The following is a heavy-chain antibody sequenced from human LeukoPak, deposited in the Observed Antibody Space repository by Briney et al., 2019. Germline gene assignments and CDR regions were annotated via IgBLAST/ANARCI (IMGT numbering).Heavy chain of an antibody. Sequence: SETLSLTCTVSGGSISSSSYYWGWIRQPPGKGLEWIGSIYYSGSTYYNPSLKSRVTISVDTSKNQFSLKLSSVTAADTAVYYCARRARYCSSTSCSKGGAFDIWGQGTMVTVSS. J-gene: IGHJ3*02. CDR2: IYYSGST. V-gene: IGHV4-39*01. CDR1: GGSISSSSYY. CDR3: ARRARYCSSTSCSKGGAFDI. D-gene: IGHD2-2*01.